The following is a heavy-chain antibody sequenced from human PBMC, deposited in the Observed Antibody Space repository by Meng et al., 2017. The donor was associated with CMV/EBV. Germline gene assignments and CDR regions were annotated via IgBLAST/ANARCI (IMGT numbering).Heavy chain of an antibody. CDR2: IYYSGST. D-gene: IGHD5-24*01. CDR3: ARDKDGDGYNIGNGMDV. J-gene: IGHJ6*02. Sequence: SETLSLTCTVSGGSISSYYWSWIRQPPGKGLEWIGYIYYSGSTNYNPSLKSRVTISVDTYKNQFSLKLSSVTAADTAVYYCARDKDGDGYNIGNGMDVWGQGTTVTVSS. V-gene: IGHV4-59*01. CDR1: GGSISSYY.